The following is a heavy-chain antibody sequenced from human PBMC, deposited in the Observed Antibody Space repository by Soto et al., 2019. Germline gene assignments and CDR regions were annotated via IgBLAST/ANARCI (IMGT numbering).Heavy chain of an antibody. CDR2: IYWDDTK. J-gene: IGHJ4*03. Sequence: QITLKEAGPTLVKPTQTLTLTCTFSGFSLTTSGLGVGWVRQSPGKALQCLALIYWDDTKHYNPSLQSRLTIAKDTSKNQVVLTMTNMDPVDTGTYYCAHNTFRCYFDNWGLGTLVTVSS. V-gene: IGHV2-5*02. CDR3: AHNTFRCYFDN. CDR1: GFSLTTSGLG.